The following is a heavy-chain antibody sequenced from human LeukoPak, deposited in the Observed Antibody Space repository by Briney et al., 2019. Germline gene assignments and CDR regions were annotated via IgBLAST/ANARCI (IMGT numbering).Heavy chain of an antibody. V-gene: IGHV4-61*01. CDR3: ATRSIAVAGPYYYYGMDV. CDR2: IYYSGST. CDR1: GGSVSSGSYY. D-gene: IGHD6-19*01. Sequence: SETLSLTCTVSGGSVSSGSYYWSWIRQPPGKGLEWIGYIYYSGSTNYNPSLKSRVTISVDTSKNQFSLKLSSVTAADTAVYYCATRSIAVAGPYYYYGMDVWGQGTTVTVSS. J-gene: IGHJ6*02.